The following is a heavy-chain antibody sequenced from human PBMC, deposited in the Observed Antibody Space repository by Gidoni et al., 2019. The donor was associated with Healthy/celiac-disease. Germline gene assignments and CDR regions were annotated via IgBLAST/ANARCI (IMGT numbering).Heavy chain of an antibody. Sequence: QVQLVQSGAEVRKPGSSVKVSCKASGGTFSSYTISWVRQAPGQGLEWMGRIIPILGIANYAQKCQGRVTITADKSTSTAYMELSSLRSEDTAVYYCARERVGTIDYWGQGTLVTVSS. CDR1: GGTFSSYT. CDR3: ARERVGTIDY. CDR2: IIPILGIA. V-gene: IGHV1-69*08. J-gene: IGHJ4*02. D-gene: IGHD1-1*01.